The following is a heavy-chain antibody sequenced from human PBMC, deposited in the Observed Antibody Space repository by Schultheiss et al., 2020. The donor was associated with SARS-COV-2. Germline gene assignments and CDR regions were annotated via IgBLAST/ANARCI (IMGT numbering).Heavy chain of an antibody. V-gene: IGHV3-11*03. CDR1: GFTFSDYY. CDR3: ARRGFGGSFDY. D-gene: IGHD3-16*01. CDR2: ISSSSSYT. J-gene: IGHJ4*02. Sequence: GGSLRLSCAASGFTFSDYYMSWIRQAPGKGLEWVSYISSSSSYTNYADSVKGRFTISRDNAKNSLYLQMNSLKTEDTAVYYCARRGFGGSFDYWGQGTLVTVSS.